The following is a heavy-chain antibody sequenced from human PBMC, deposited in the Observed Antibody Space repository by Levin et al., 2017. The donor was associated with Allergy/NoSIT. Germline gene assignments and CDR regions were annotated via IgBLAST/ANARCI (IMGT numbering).Heavy chain of an antibody. D-gene: IGHD4-17*01. CDR3: AREDGDYYYYGMDG. CDR1: GGSFSGYY. CDR2: INHSGST. J-gene: IGHJ6*02. V-gene: IGHV4-34*01. Sequence: SETLSLTCAVYGGSFSGYYWSWIRQPPGKGLEWIGEINHSGSTNYNPSLKSRVTISVDTSKNQFSLKLSSVTAADTAVYYCAREDGDYYYYGMDGWGQGTTVTVSS.